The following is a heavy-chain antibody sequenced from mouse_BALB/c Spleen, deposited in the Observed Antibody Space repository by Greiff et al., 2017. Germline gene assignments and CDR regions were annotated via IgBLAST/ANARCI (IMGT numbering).Heavy chain of an antibody. V-gene: IGHV1S56*01. CDR3: ARELYWFDY. D-gene: IGHD2-1*01. CDR2: IYPGNVNT. J-gene: IGHJ2*01. Sequence: QVQLQQSGPELVKPGASVRKSCKASGYTFTSYYIHWVKQRPGQGLEWIGWIYPGNVNTKYNEKFKGKATLTADKSSSTAYMQLSSLTSEDSAVYFCARELYWFDYWGQGTTLTVSS. CDR1: GYTFTSYY.